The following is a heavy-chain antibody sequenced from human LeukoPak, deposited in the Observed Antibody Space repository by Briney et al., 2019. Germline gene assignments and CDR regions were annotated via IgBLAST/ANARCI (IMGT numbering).Heavy chain of an antibody. CDR2: IDPNSGGT. CDR1: GYTFSGSY. V-gene: IGHV1-2*02. CDR3: ARDIYDVRGGDALDI. Sequence: ASVKVFCKASGYTFSGSYMHWVRQAPGQGLEWMGWIDPNSGGTNYAQKFQGRVTMTRDTSISTAYMELSSLRSDDTAVYYCARDIYDVRGGDALDIWGQGTMVTVSS. J-gene: IGHJ3*02. D-gene: IGHD3-3*01.